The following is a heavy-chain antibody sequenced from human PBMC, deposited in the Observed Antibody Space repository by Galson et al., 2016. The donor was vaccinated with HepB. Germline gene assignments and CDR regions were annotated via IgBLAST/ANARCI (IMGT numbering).Heavy chain of an antibody. CDR3: GRGSKYGFDM. J-gene: IGHJ3*02. Sequence: SLRLSCAASGFTFRAYPMHWVRQAPGKGLVWQSRIFTDGSGTLYADSVKGRFTISRDNAKNTLFLQMNSLRADDTAVYYCGRGSKYGFDMWGQGTMVTVSS. CDR1: GFTFRAYP. V-gene: IGHV3-74*01. CDR2: IFTDGSGT.